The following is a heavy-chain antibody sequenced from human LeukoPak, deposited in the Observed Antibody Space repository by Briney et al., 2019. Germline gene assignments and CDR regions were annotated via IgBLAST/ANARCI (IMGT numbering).Heavy chain of an antibody. CDR1: GGTFSSYA. J-gene: IGHJ5*02. CDR3: ATLNIVVVPAATNWFDP. CDR2: INPSGGST. V-gene: IGHV1-46*01. D-gene: IGHD2-2*01. Sequence: GSSVKVSCKASGGTFSSYAISWVRQAPGQGLEWMGIINPSGGSTSYAQKFQGRVTMTRDTSTSTVYMELSSLRSDDTAVYYCATLNIVVVPAATNWFDPWGQGTLVTVSS.